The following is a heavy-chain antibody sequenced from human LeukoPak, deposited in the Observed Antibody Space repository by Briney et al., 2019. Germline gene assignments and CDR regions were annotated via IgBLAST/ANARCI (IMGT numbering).Heavy chain of an antibody. V-gene: IGHV4-34*01. Sequence: PSETLSLTCAVYGGSFSGYYWSWIRQPPGKGLEWIGEINHSGSTNYNPSLKSRVTISVDTSKNQFSLKLSSVTAADTAVYYCASIVVVPAASHYGMDVWGQGTTVTVSS. CDR1: GGSFSGYY. J-gene: IGHJ6*02. CDR2: INHSGST. CDR3: ASIVVVPAASHYGMDV. D-gene: IGHD2-2*01.